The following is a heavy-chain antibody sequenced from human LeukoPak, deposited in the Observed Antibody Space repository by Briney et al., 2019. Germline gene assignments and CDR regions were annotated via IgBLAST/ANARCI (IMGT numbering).Heavy chain of an antibody. J-gene: IGHJ6*04. V-gene: IGHV4-59*01. D-gene: IGHD5-18*01. CDR1: GVSISSYY. CDR3: ARGGYSYGVTYYYGVDV. Sequence: SETLSLTCTVSGVSISSYYWSWIRQPPGKGLEWSGYIYYSGSTNYNPSLKSRVTISVDTSKNQFSMKLSSVTAADTAVYYCARGGYSYGVTYYYGVDVWGKGTTVTVSS. CDR2: IYYSGST.